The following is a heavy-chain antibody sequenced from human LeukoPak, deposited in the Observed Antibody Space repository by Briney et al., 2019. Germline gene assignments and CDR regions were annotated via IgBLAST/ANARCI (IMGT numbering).Heavy chain of an antibody. CDR2: IYTSGST. Sequence: PSETLSLTCTVSGGSIGSGSYYWSWIRQPAGKGLEWIGRIYTSGSTNYNPSLKSRVTMSVDTSKNQFSLKLSSVTAADTAVYYCARERTGTEVDYWGQGTLVTVSS. D-gene: IGHD1-7*01. CDR1: GGSIGSGSYY. J-gene: IGHJ4*02. CDR3: ARERTGTEVDY. V-gene: IGHV4-61*02.